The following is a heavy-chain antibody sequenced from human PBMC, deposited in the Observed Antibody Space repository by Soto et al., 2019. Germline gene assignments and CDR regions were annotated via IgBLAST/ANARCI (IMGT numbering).Heavy chain of an antibody. CDR3: ARMWGGYFGGRGYMDV. Sequence: SETLSLTCTVSGGSMSSGGYYWSWIRQHPGKGLEWIGYIYHSGSTNYNPSLKSRVTISVDTSKNQFSLNLSSVTAADTAVYYCARMWGGYFGGRGYMDVWGKGTTVTVSS. J-gene: IGHJ6*03. V-gene: IGHV4-31*03. D-gene: IGHD3-3*01. CDR1: GGSMSSGGYY. CDR2: IYHSGST.